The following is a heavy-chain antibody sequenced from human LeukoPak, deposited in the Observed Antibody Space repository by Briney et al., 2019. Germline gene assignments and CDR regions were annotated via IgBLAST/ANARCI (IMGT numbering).Heavy chain of an antibody. CDR3: ARAPPYSSASWGYYGMDV. D-gene: IGHD6-6*01. J-gene: IGHJ6*02. Sequence: GGSLRLSCAASGFTFSSYDMHWVRQTTGKGLEWVSSIGIAGDTYYPGSVKGRFTISRENAKNSLYLQMNSLRVGDTAVYYCARAPPYSSASWGYYGMDVWGQGTTVTVSS. CDR2: IGIAGDT. V-gene: IGHV3-13*01. CDR1: GFTFSSYD.